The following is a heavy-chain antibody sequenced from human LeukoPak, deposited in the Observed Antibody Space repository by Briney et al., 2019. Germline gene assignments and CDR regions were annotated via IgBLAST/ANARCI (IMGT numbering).Heavy chain of an antibody. J-gene: IGHJ4*02. V-gene: IGHV1-2*02. Sequence: GASVKVSCKASGYTFTGYYMHWVRQAPGQGLEWMGWINPNSGGTNYAQKFQGRVTMTRDTSISTAYMELSRLRSDATAVYYCARVSGTGYSSGWYPYWGQGTLVTVSS. CDR1: GYTFTGYY. CDR3: ARVSGTGYSSGWYPY. CDR2: INPNSGGT. D-gene: IGHD6-19*01.